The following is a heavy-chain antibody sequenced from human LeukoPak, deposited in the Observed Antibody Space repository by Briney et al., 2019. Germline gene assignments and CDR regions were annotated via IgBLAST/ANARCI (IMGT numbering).Heavy chain of an antibody. V-gene: IGHV3-30-3*01. CDR1: GFIFGGYA. CDR2: ISYDGGKT. D-gene: IGHD1-26*01. Sequence: QSGGSLRLSCAASGFIFGGYAMHWVRQAPGKGLQWLAVISYDGGKTYYADSVKGRFTISRDNSKNTLYLQMNSLRAEDTAVYYCAKDLKEDRSYYFDYWGQGTLVTVSS. J-gene: IGHJ4*02. CDR3: AKDLKEDRSYYFDY.